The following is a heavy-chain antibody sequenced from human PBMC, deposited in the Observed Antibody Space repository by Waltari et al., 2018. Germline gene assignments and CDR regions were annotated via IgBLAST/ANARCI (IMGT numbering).Heavy chain of an antibody. J-gene: IGHJ4*02. CDR2: LCPIESAT. D-gene: IGHD5-18*01. V-gene: IGHV5-51*01. CDR1: GYRFTEYW. CDR3: ARGGTGYSYGIEP. Sequence: EVQLVQSGAEMKKPGESLRISCQASGYRFTEYWIGWVRQQHGKGLEWMGLLCPIESATRPAPSFQGQVTMAADRATNTAYLHRSSLQVADNATDYCARGGTGYSYGIEPWGQGTLVTVYS.